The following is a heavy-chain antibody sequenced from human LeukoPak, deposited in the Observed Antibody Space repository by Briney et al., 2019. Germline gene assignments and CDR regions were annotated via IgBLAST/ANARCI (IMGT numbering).Heavy chain of an antibody. D-gene: IGHD5-18*01. V-gene: IGHV3-33*01. Sequence: GRSLRLSCAASGFTFGSYGMHWVRQAPGKGLEWVAVIWYDGSNKYYADSVKGRFTISRDNSKNTLYLQMNSLRAEDTAVYYCARDSRDTAMVGPDYWGQGTLVTVSS. J-gene: IGHJ4*02. CDR1: GFTFGSYG. CDR2: IWYDGSNK. CDR3: ARDSRDTAMVGPDY.